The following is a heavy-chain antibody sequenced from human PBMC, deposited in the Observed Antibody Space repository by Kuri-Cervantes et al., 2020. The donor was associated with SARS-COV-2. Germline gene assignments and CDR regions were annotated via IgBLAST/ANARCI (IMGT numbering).Heavy chain of an antibody. CDR1: GGSISSYY. V-gene: IGHV4-59*01. CDR2: IYYSGST. CDR3: ARDFSGRLTGDHYYYYYMDV. Sequence: ESLKISCTVSGGSISSYYWSWIRQPPGKGLEWIGYIYYSGSTNYNPSLKSRVTMSVDTSKNQFSLKLSSVTAADTAVYYCARDFSGRLTGDHYYYYYMDVWGKGTTVTVSS. J-gene: IGHJ6*03. D-gene: IGHD7-27*01.